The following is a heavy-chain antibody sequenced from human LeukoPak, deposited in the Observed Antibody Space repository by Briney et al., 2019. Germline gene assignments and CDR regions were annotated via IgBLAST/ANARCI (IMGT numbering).Heavy chain of an antibody. Sequence: PGGSLRLSCAASGFTFSSYAMSWVRQAPGKGLEWVSAISGSGGSTYYADSVKGRFTISRDNSKNTLYLQMNSLRAEDTAVYYCAKLGEPAIVGATRVDYRGQGTLVTVSS. CDR2: ISGSGGST. V-gene: IGHV3-23*01. CDR1: GFTFSSYA. J-gene: IGHJ4*02. CDR3: AKLGEPAIVGATRVDY. D-gene: IGHD1-26*01.